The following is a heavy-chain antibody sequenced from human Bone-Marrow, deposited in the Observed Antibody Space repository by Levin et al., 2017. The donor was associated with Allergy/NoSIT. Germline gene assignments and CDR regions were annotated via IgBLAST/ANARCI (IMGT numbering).Heavy chain of an antibody. V-gene: IGHV6-1*01. D-gene: IGHD1-7*01. Sequence: SQTLSLTCAISGDSVSTKSAAWNWLRQSPSRGLEWLGRTYYRSKWSNDYAVSVKSRISVNPDTSKNQFSLQLKSVTPEDTAVYYCVRNSGGDLDVWGQGTTVTVSS. CDR1: GDSVSTKSAA. CDR2: TYYRSKWSN. J-gene: IGHJ6*02. CDR3: VRNSGGDLDV.